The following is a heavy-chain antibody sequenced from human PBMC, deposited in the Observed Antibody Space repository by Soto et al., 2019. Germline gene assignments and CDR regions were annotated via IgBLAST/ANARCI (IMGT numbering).Heavy chain of an antibody. J-gene: IGHJ4*02. CDR1: GFTFSSYA. D-gene: IGHD5-12*01. V-gene: IGHV3-23*01. Sequence: GGSLRLSCAASGFTFSSYAMSWVRQAPGKGLEWVSAISGSGGSTYYADSVKGRFTISRDNSKNTLYLQMNSLRAEDTAVYYCAKDRRRGGGYNSYFDYWGQGTLVTVSS. CDR2: ISGSGGST. CDR3: AKDRRRGGGYNSYFDY.